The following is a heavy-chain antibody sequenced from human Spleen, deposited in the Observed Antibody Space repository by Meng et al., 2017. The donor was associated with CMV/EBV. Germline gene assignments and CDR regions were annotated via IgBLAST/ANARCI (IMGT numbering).Heavy chain of an antibody. CDR3: ARDRVGAMGTTTAFDS. J-gene: IGHJ4*02. Sequence: GGSLRLSCAASGFTFSRYDMHWVRQAPDKGLEWVAVISYDGRGKSYAESVEGRFPISRDNSKNTLYLQMNSLRVEDTAIYYCARDRVGAMGTTTAFDSWGQGTLVTVSS. CDR1: GFTFSRYD. D-gene: IGHD1/OR15-1a*01. V-gene: IGHV3-30*04. CDR2: ISYDGRGK.